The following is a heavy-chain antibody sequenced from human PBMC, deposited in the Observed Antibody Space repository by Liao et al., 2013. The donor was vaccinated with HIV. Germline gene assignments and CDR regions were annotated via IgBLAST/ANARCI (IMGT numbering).Heavy chain of an antibody. Sequence: QVQLQESGSGLVKPSETLSLTCTVSGGSISSYYWSWIRQPPGKGLEWIGYIYYSGSTNYNPSLKSRVTISVDTSKNQFSLKLSSVTAADTAVYYCARRNDYVWGXYRSAAFDIWGQGTMVTVSS. V-gene: IGHV4-59*01. CDR2: IYYSGST. J-gene: IGHJ3*02. CDR3: ARRNDYVWGXYRSAAFDI. CDR1: GGSISSYY. D-gene: IGHD3-16*02.